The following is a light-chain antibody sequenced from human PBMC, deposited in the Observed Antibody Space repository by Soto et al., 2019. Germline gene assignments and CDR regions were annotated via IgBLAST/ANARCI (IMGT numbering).Light chain of an antibody. Sequence: DIQMTQSPSSLSASVGDRVTITCRASQGISNCLAWYQQKPGKVPKLLIYAASTLQSGVTSRFSGSGFGTDFTLTISSLQPEDVATYYCQKYNSAPLTFGGGTKVEIK. V-gene: IGKV1-27*01. J-gene: IGKJ4*01. CDR1: QGISNC. CDR3: QKYNSAPLT. CDR2: AAS.